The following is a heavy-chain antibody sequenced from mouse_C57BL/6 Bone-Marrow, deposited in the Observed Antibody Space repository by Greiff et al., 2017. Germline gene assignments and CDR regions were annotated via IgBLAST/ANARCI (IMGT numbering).Heavy chain of an antibody. V-gene: IGHV1-64*01. J-gene: IGHJ1*03. D-gene: IGHD5-1*01. Sequence: QVQLQQPGAELVKPGASVKLSCKASGYTFTSYWMHWVKQMPGQGLEWIGMIHPNSGSTNYNEKFKSKATLTVDKSSSTAYMQLSSLTSEDSAFYNDATAIKTYTLSHHDARATESPVTVPP. CDR1: GYTFTSYW. CDR3: ATAIKTYTLSHHDA. CDR2: IHPNSGST.